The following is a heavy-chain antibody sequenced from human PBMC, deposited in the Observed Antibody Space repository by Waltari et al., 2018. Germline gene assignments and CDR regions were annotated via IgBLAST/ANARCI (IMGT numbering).Heavy chain of an antibody. CDR3: ATGGWGFYLGY. V-gene: IGHV3-21*02. CDR1: GLSCSSYN. CDR2: ISSDSSYM. D-gene: IGHD7-27*01. Sequence: EVQLLESGGGLVRPGGSRRLSCAASGLSCSSYNLNWVRQPPGKGLEWVSSISSDSSYMHYADSVKGRFTISRDNAKNSLYLQLNSLRAEDTAVYYCATGGWGFYLGYWGQGTLVTVSS. J-gene: IGHJ4*02.